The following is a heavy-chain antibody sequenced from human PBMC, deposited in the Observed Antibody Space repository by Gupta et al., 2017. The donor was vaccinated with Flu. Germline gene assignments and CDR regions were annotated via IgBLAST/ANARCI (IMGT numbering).Heavy chain of an antibody. CDR1: GFTFSDFA. CDR2: ISGGGGTT. J-gene: IGHJ6*02. Sequence: EVQLLDSGGGLVQPGGSLRPSCVVPGFTFSDFAVNWVRQAPGKGLEWISLISGGGGTTYYADSVKGRFAVSRDNSKNTVYLQMDSLRVEDTAVYFCAKDVAGGNKYAHYYHYYGMDVWGQGTTVTVSS. V-gene: IGHV3-23*01. CDR3: AKDVAGGNKYAHYYHYYGMDV. D-gene: IGHD2-15*01.